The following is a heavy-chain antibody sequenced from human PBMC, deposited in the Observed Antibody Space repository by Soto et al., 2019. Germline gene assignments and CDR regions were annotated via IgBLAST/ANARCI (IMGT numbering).Heavy chain of an antibody. J-gene: IGHJ4*02. CDR1: GYTFTGYY. Sequence: AASVKVSCKASGYTFTGYYMHWVRQAPGQGLEWMGWINPNSGGTNYAQKFQGRVTMTRDTSISTAYVELSRLRSDDTAVYYCARDRDYYDSSGYLDYWGQGTLVTISS. CDR3: ARDRDYYDSSGYLDY. D-gene: IGHD3-22*01. CDR2: INPNSGGT. V-gene: IGHV1-2*02.